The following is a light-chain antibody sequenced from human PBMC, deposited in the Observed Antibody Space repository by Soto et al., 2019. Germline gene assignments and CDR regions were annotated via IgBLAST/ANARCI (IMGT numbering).Light chain of an antibody. J-gene: IGKJ1*01. V-gene: IGKV3-15*01. CDR3: QQYNNLPRT. CDR2: GAS. Sequence: EIVMTQSRATLSVSPGESASLSCRASQSVSSNLAWYQQKPGQAPRLLIYGASTRATGIPARFSGSGSGTEFTLTISSLQSEDFAVYYCQQYNNLPRTFGQGTKVDIK. CDR1: QSVSSN.